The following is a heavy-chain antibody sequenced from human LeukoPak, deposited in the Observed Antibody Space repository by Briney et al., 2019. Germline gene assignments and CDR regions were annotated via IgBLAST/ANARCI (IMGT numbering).Heavy chain of an antibody. CDR1: GYTFTSYG. Sequence: GASVKVSCKASGYTFTSYGISWVRQAPGQGLEWMGWISAYNGNTKYAQKLQGRVTMTTDTSTSTANMELRSLRSDDTAVYYCARRPKRYYYGMDVWGQGTTVTVSS. CDR2: ISAYNGNT. CDR3: ARRPKRYYYGMDV. V-gene: IGHV1-18*01. J-gene: IGHJ6*02.